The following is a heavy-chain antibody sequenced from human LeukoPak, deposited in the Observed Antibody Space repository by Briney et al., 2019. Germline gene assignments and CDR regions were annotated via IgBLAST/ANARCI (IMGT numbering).Heavy chain of an antibody. Sequence: GASVKVSCKASGYTFTGYYMHWVRQAPEQGLERMGWIKPNSGGTNYTQKLQGRVTMTRETSISTAYMELSRLRSDDTAVYYCAREAAGGAFDIWGQGTMVTVSS. V-gene: IGHV1-2*02. CDR3: AREAAGGAFDI. D-gene: IGHD6-13*01. CDR1: GYTFTGYY. CDR2: IKPNSGGT. J-gene: IGHJ3*02.